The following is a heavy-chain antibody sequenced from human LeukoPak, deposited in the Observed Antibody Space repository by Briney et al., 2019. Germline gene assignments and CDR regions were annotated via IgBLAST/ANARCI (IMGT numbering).Heavy chain of an antibody. J-gene: IGHJ6*03. D-gene: IGHD3-10*01. V-gene: IGHV3-23*01. Sequence: GGSLRLSCAASGFTLSSYAMSWVRQAPGKGLEWVSSISASGGSTNYADSVKGRFTISRDNSKSTVYLQMNSLRAEDTAVYYCAKVMKGSERLTMVRGVIIKTAGLYYMDVWGKGTTVTVSS. CDR3: AKVMKGSERLTMVRGVIIKTAGLYYMDV. CDR1: GFTLSSYA. CDR2: ISASGGST.